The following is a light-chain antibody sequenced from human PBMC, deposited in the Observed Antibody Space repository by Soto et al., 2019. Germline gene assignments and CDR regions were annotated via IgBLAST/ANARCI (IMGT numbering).Light chain of an antibody. V-gene: IGKV1-9*01. CDR1: QGISSY. CDR3: QQFNSFPRT. CDR2: AAS. J-gene: IGKJ1*01. Sequence: DIQLTQSPSFLSASVGARVTVTCRASQGISSYLAWYQQKPGKAPKLLIYAASTLQSGVTSRFSGSGSGKEFTLTISSLQTEDFATYHCQQFNSFPRTFGLGTKVEIK.